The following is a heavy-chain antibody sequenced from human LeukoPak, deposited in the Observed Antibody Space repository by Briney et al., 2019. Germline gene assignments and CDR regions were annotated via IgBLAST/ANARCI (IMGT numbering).Heavy chain of an antibody. CDR3: ARDSLPDDYSTLRLFDY. V-gene: IGHV3-48*01. Sequence: GGSLRLSCAASGFTFSSYSMNWVRQAPGKGLEWVSYISSSSSTIYYADPVKGRFTISRDNAKNSLYLQMNSLRAEDTAVYYCARDSLPDDYSTLRLFDYWGQGTLVTVSS. D-gene: IGHD4-11*01. J-gene: IGHJ4*02. CDR2: ISSSSSTI. CDR1: GFTFSSYS.